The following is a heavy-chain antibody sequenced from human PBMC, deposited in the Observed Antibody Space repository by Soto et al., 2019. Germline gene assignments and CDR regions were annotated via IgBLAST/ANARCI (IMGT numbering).Heavy chain of an antibody. CDR2: INPNSGGT. V-gene: IGHV1-2*02. Sequence: ASVKVSCKASGYTFTGYYVHWVRQAPGQGLEWMGWINPNSGGTIYSQKFQGRVTMTRDTSISTAYMELSSLRLDDTAVYYCATTGNFGSGTSFLVDYWGLGTLVILSS. CDR3: ATTGNFGSGTSFLVDY. CDR1: GYTFTGYY. D-gene: IGHD3-10*01. J-gene: IGHJ4*01.